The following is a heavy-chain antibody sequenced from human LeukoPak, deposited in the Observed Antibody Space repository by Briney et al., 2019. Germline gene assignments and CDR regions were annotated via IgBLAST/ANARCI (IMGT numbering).Heavy chain of an antibody. J-gene: IGHJ5*02. CDR1: GGSISSSNW. CDR3: ARAGYDFWSGLRWFDP. V-gene: IGHV4-4*02. D-gene: IGHD3-3*01. Sequence: KSSETLSLTCAVSGGSISSSNWWSWVRQPPGKGLEWIGEIYHSGSTNYSPSLKSRVTISVDKSKNQFSLKLSPVTAADTAVYYCARAGYDFWSGLRWFDPWGQGTLVTVSS. CDR2: IYHSGST.